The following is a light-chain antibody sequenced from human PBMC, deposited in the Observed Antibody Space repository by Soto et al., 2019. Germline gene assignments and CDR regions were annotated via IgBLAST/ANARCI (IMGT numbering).Light chain of an antibody. CDR1: QSISSW. V-gene: IGKV1-5*03. CDR3: QQYNSYWIT. J-gene: IGKJ4*01. Sequence: DIQMTQSPSTLSASVGDRVTITCRASQSISSWLAWYQQKPGKAPKLLIYKASSLESGVPSRFSGSGSGTEFTLTISSLQPDDVATYYCQQYNSYWITFGGGTKVEIK. CDR2: KAS.